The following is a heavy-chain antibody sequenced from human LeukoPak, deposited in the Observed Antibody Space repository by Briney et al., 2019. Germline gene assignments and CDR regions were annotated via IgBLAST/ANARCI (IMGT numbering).Heavy chain of an antibody. D-gene: IGHD3-22*01. J-gene: IGHJ3*02. Sequence: PSQTLSPTCTVSGGSINSNHWSWIRQPPGKGLEWIGYIHYSGSTHSNPSLKSRVTIPVDTSKTQLTRKLSFVTAADTAVYCCARQYWCESGHYQDAFDIWGQGTMVSVSS. CDR3: ARQYWCESGHYQDAFDI. V-gene: IGHV4-59*08. CDR1: GGSINSNH. CDR2: IHYSGST.